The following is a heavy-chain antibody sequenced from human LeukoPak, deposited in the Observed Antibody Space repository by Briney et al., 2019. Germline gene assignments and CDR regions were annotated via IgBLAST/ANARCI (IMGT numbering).Heavy chain of an antibody. CDR3: ARLEYYDSSARYWYFDL. V-gene: IGHV4-59*08. CDR1: GGSISSYY. J-gene: IGHJ2*01. Sequence: SETLSLTCTVSGGSISSYYWSWIRQPPGKGLEWIGYIYYSGSTNYNPSLKSRVTISVDTSNNQFSLKLSSVTAADTAVYYCARLEYYDSSARYWYFDLWGRGTLVTVSS. CDR2: IYYSGST. D-gene: IGHD3-22*01.